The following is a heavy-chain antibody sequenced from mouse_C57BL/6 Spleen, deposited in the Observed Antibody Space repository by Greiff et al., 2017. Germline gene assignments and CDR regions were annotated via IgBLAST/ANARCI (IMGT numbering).Heavy chain of an antibody. CDR1: GFTFSDYY. CDR3: ARLGNYFDD. V-gene: IGHV5-16*01. CDR2: INYDGSST. J-gene: IGHJ2*01. Sequence: EVKLVESEGGLVQPGSSMKLSCTASGFTFSDYYMAWVRQVPEKGLEWVANINYDGSSTYYLDSLKSRFIISRDNAKNILYLQMSSLKSEDTATYYCARLGNYFDDWGQGTTLTVSS. D-gene: IGHD3-3*01.